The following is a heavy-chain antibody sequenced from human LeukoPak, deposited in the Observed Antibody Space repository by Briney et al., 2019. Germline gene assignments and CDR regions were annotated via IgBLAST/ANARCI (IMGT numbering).Heavy chain of an antibody. V-gene: IGHV1-8*01. CDR2: MNPNSGNT. Sequence: ASVKVSCKASGYTFTSYDINWVRQATGQGLEWMGWMNPNSGNTGYAQKFQGGVTMTRNTSISTAYMELSSLRSEDTAVYYCARSNMVRGVIISRPLDYWGQGTLVTVSS. CDR1: GYTFTSYD. J-gene: IGHJ4*02. CDR3: ARSNMVRGVIISRPLDY. D-gene: IGHD3-10*01.